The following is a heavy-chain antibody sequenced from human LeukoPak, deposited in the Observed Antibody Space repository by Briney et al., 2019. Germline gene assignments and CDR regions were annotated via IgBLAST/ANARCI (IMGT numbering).Heavy chain of an antibody. V-gene: IGHV3-23*01. CDR3: AKEGSWLHD. Sequence: GGSLRLSCAASGFTFSSYAMSWVRQAPGKGLEWVSTIGESGAKTFYGDSVKGRFTISRDNSKNTLYLQMNSLRAEDTAVYYCAKEGSWLHDWGQGTLVTVSS. CDR1: GFTFSSYA. D-gene: IGHD3-22*01. J-gene: IGHJ4*02. CDR2: IGESGAKT.